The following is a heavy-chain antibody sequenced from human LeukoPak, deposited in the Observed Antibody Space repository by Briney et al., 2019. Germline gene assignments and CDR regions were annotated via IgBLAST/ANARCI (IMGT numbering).Heavy chain of an antibody. CDR3: AREGTAGTNLNWFDP. CDR1: GGSISSYY. CDR2: ISYSGST. Sequence: KPSETLSLTCTVSGGSISSYYWSWIRQPPGKGLEWIGYISYSGSTNFNPSLKSRVTISVDTSKNQFSLKLSSVTAVDTAVYYCAREGTAGTNLNWFDPWGQGTLVTVSS. D-gene: IGHD1-1*01. V-gene: IGHV4-59*01. J-gene: IGHJ5*02.